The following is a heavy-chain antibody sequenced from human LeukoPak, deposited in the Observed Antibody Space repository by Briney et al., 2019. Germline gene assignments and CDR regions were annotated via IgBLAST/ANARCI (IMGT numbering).Heavy chain of an antibody. D-gene: IGHD6-13*01. Sequence: GRSLRLSCAASGFIFNSYGMHWVRRAPGKGLEWVAVISYDGSNKYYADSVKGRFAISRDNSKNTLYLQMNSLRAEDTAVYYCAKDSSTWYGWFDPWGQGTLATVSS. V-gene: IGHV3-30*18. CDR3: AKDSSTWYGWFDP. CDR2: ISYDGSNK. J-gene: IGHJ5*02. CDR1: GFIFNSYG.